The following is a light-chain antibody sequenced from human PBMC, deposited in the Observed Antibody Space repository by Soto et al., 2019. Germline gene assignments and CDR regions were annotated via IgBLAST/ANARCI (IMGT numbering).Light chain of an antibody. CDR3: QQYGTSPI. CDR1: QAVSSIL. J-gene: IGKJ4*01. V-gene: IGKV3-20*01. Sequence: EVVLTQSPGTLSLSPGERATLSCRASQAVSSILLAWYQQKPGQAPRLLIYGASSRATGIPDRFSGSGSGTDFTLTVSRLEPEDFAVYYCQQYGTSPIFGGGTKVEIK. CDR2: GAS.